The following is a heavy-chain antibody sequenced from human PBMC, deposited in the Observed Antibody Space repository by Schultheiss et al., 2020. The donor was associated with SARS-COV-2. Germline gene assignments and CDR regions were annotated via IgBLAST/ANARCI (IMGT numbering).Heavy chain of an antibody. J-gene: IGHJ6*01. Sequence: GGSLRLSCAASGFTFSSYWMSWVRQAPGKGLEWVANIKQDGSEKYYVDSVKGRFTISRDNAKNSLYLQMNSLRAEDTAVYYCARAGYCSGGSCLYGMDVWGQGATVTVSS. CDR2: IKQDGSEK. CDR3: ARAGYCSGGSCLYGMDV. D-gene: IGHD2-15*01. V-gene: IGHV3-7*01. CDR1: GFTFSSYW.